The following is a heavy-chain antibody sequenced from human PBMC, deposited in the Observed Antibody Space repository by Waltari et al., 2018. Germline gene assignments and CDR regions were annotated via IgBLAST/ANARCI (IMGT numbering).Heavy chain of an antibody. CDR1: GLTFSSYS. D-gene: IGHD2-15*01. CDR2: ISTTGTTT. V-gene: IGHV3-48*01. J-gene: IGHJ4*02. Sequence: EVQLVESGGGLVQPGGSLRLSCAASGLTFSSYSMNWVRQAPGKGLEWVSYISTTGTTTYYADSVKGRLTISRDNAKNSLYLQMNSLRAEDTAVYYCARETGGSHYFDYWGQGTLVTVSS. CDR3: ARETGGSHYFDY.